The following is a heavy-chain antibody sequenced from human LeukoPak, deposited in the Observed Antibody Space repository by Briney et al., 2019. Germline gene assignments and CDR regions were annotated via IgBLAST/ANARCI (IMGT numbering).Heavy chain of an antibody. CDR1: GFTFSSYW. CDR3: ARDLTAVGLPLFDY. D-gene: IGHD5-12*01. V-gene: IGHV3-74*03. J-gene: IGHJ4*02. CDR2: INPDGRTI. Sequence: GGSLRLSCEDSGFTFSSYWMHWVRQAPGKGLVWVSRINPDGRTITYADSVKGRFTISRDNAKNSLYLQMNSLRAEDTAVYYCARDLTAVGLPLFDYWGQGTLVTVSS.